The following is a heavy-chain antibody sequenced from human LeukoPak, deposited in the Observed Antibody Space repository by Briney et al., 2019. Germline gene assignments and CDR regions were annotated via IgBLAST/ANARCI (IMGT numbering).Heavy chain of an antibody. Sequence: GGSLRLSCAASGFTFSSYGMHWVRQAPGKGLEWVSAISGSGGSTYYADSVKGRFTISRDNSKNTLYLQMNSLRAEDTALYYCAKDDSRGSGSSGWFDPWGQGTLVTVSS. J-gene: IGHJ5*02. D-gene: IGHD3-10*01. CDR2: ISGSGGST. V-gene: IGHV3-23*01. CDR1: GFTFSSYG. CDR3: AKDDSRGSGSSGWFDP.